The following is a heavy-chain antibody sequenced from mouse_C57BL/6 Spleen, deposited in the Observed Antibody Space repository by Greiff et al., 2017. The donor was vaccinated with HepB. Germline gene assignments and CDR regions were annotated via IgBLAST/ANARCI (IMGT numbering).Heavy chain of an antibody. CDR1: GYTFTSYW. D-gene: IGHD1-1*02. Sequence: QVQLQQPGAELVKPGASVKLSCKASGYTFTSYWMHWVKQRPGRGLEWIGRIDPNSGGTKYNEKFKGKATLTVEKSSSTVYLELSRLTSDDSAVYYCARYGHYAMDYWGQGTSVTVSS. CDR2: IDPNSGGT. CDR3: ARYGHYAMDY. V-gene: IGHV1-62-3*01. J-gene: IGHJ4*01.